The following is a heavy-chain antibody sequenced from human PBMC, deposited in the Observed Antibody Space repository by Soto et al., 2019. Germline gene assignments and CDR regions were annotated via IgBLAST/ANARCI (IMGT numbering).Heavy chain of an antibody. D-gene: IGHD3-16*01. CDR3: ARMGDVPYYYYGLDV. CDR1: GYSFTRYG. J-gene: IGHJ6*02. Sequence: QVQLVQSGAEVKKPGASVKVSCKASGYSFTRYGISWVRQAPGQGIEWMGWISGYNANTNYPENLQGRVTMTTDTPTSTAYMEVRNLISDDTAVYYCARMGDVPYYYYGLDVWGQGTTVTVSS. CDR2: ISGYNANT. V-gene: IGHV1-18*01.